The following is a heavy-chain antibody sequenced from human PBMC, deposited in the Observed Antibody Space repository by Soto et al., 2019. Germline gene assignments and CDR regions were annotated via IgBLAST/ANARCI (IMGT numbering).Heavy chain of an antibody. CDR2: IYYSGST. CDR3: ARVRDGQSPYCYFDY. J-gene: IGHJ4*02. Sequence: PSGTLALTCTVSGGSISTYYWSWIRQPPGKELEWIGYIYYSGSTSYDPSLKGRVIISVDTSKNQFSLMLVSMTPADTAVYYCARVRDGQSPYCYFDYWGQGTLFS. CDR1: GGSISTYY. D-gene: IGHD1-26*01. V-gene: IGHV4-59*01.